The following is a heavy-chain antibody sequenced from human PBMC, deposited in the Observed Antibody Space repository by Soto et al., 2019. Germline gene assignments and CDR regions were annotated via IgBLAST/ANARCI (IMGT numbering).Heavy chain of an antibody. Sequence: GGSLRLSCAASGFTFSNYNMNWVRQAPGKGLEWVSSISAGSSYIYYADSVKGRFTISRDNAKNSLYLEMNSLRVEDTAVYYCARDLYSGSYYIDFWGQGTLVTVSS. CDR3: ARDLYSGSYYIDF. D-gene: IGHD1-26*01. CDR1: GFTFSNYN. V-gene: IGHV3-21*01. CDR2: ISAGSSYI. J-gene: IGHJ4*02.